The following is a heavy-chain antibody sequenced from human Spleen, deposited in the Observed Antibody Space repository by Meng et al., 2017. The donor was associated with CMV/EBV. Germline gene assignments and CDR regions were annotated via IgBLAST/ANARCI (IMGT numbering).Heavy chain of an antibody. CDR1: GGSFSGYY. CDR2: INHSGST. D-gene: IGHD2/OR15-2a*01. J-gene: IGHJ5*02. V-gene: IGHV4-34*01. CDR3: ARDNRPMEDNWFDP. Sequence: GSLRLSCAVYGGSFSGYYWSWIRQPPGKGLEWIGEINHSGSTNYNPSLKSRVTISIDTSKNQFSLKLSSVTAADTAVYYCARDNRPMEDNWFDPWGQGTLVTVSS.